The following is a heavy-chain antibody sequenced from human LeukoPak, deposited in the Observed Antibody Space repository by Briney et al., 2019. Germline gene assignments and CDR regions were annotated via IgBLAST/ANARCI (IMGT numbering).Heavy chain of an antibody. CDR3: AGIPVFGVVLHQEPV. CDR2: FIPILGTA. V-gene: IGHV1-69*10. CDR1: GGTFSDYA. Sequence: SVKVSCKAFGGTFSDYALNWVRQAPGQGLEWMGVFIPILGTANSTQKFQDRVTVTADISTNTVYMELSSLRSEDTAVYFCAGIPVFGVVLHQEPVWGKGTTVTVSS. J-gene: IGHJ6*04. D-gene: IGHD3-3*01.